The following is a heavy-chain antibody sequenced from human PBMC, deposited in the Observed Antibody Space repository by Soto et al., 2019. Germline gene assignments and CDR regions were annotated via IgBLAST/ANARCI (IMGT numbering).Heavy chain of an antibody. CDR2: LYSTNVA. Sequence: EVQVVESGGGLIQPGGSLRLSCAASEFPVTTNYLTLVRQAPGKGLEWVSLLYSTNVAHYADSVRGRFTISRDISKNMFYLEMNRLRAEDTAVYYCGRNPFGVSSDGVVVWGQGTLVTVSS. CDR1: EFPVTTNY. CDR3: GRNPFGVSSDGVVV. V-gene: IGHV3-53*01. D-gene: IGHD3-3*01. J-gene: IGHJ4*02.